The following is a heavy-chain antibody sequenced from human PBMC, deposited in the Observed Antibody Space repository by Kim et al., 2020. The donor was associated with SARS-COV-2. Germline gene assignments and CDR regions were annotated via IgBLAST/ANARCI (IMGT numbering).Heavy chain of an antibody. Sequence: SVKGRFTISRDKAKNSLYLQMNSLRAEDTAVYYCAGAPSILFATDDAFDIWGQGTMVTVSS. V-gene: IGHV3-48*03. J-gene: IGHJ3*02. D-gene: IGHD2-2*02. CDR3: AGAPSILFATDDAFDI.